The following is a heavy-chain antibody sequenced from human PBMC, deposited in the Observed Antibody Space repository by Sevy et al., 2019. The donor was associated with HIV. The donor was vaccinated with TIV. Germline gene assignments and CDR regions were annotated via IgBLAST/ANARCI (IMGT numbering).Heavy chain of an antibody. CDR1: GFTFSSYS. D-gene: IGHD2-21*01. CDR3: ARGLNKIDY. J-gene: IGHJ4*02. Sequence: GGSLRLSCAASGFTFSSYSMNWVRQAPGKGLEWVSYISSSSSTIYYADSVKGRFTISRDNAKNSLYLQMNSLRAEDTAVDYWARGLNKIDYWGQGTLVTVSS. CDR2: ISSSSSTI. V-gene: IGHV3-48*01.